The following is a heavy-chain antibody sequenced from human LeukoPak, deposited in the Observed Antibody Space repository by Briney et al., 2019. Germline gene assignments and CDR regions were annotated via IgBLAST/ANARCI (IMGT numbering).Heavy chain of an antibody. D-gene: IGHD6-13*01. V-gene: IGHV1-2*02. CDR2: INPNSGGT. J-gene: IGHJ5*02. CDR1: GYTFTGYY. Sequence: ASVKVSCKASGYTFTGYYMHWVRQAPGQGLEWLGWINPNSGGTNYAQKFQGRVTMTRDTSISTAYMELSRLRSDDTAVYYCARHATAGILSSWFDPWGQGTLVTVSS. CDR3: ARHATAGILSSWFDP.